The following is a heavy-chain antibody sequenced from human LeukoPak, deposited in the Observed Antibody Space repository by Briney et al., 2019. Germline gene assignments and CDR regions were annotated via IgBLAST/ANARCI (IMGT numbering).Heavy chain of an antibody. D-gene: IGHD3-16*01. V-gene: IGHV4-59*01. J-gene: IGHJ4*02. Sequence: SETLSLTCTVSGGSISSYYWSWIRQPPGKGLEWIGYIYYSGSTNYNPSLKSRVTISVDTSKNQFSLKLSSVTAADTAVYYCARNLEGYDHEGVFDYWGQGTLVTVSS. CDR2: IYYSGST. CDR1: GGSISSYY. CDR3: ARNLEGYDHEGVFDY.